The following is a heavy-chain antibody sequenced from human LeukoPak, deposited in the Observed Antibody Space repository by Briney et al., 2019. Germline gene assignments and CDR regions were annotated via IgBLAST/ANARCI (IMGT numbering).Heavy chain of an antibody. V-gene: IGHV4-38-2*02. CDR1: GYSITTGYY. D-gene: IGHD6-19*01. CDR3: AREEGLGEYSSGWYLYYYYYYMDV. J-gene: IGHJ6*03. CDR2: IYHSGRT. Sequence: SETLSLTCTVSGYSITTGYYWAWIRQPPGKGLEWIGSIYHSGRTYYNPSLKSRVTISVDTSKNQFSLKLSSVTAADTAVYYCAREEGLGEYSSGWYLYYYYYYMDVWGKGTTVTVSS.